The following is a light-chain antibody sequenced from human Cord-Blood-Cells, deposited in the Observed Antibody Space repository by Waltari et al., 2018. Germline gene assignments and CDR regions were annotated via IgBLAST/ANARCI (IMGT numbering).Light chain of an antibody. CDR1: QSISSY. J-gene: IGKJ2*01. Sequence: DIKMTQSPSSLYASVRDRVTITCRASQSISSYLNWYQQKPGKAPKLLIYAASSLQSGVPSRFSGSGSGTDFTLTISSLQPEDFATYYCQQSYSTPYTFGQGTKLEIK. V-gene: IGKV1-39*01. CDR2: AAS. CDR3: QQSYSTPYT.